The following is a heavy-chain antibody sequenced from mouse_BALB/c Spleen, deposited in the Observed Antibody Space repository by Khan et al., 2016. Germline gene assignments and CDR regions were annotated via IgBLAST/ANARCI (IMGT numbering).Heavy chain of an antibody. CDR2: IFPGSGDT. V-gene: IGHV1-5*01. Sequence: VQLQQSGTVLARPGASVKMSCKASDSTFSTYWMHWVKQRPGQGLEWIGAIFPGSGDTTNNQRFEDKAKLTAVTSTNTSYMALSSLTTEDSAGYYCSSHCGSSWGKNFFDYWGQGTTLTVSS. CDR1: DSTFSTYW. D-gene: IGHD1-1*01. J-gene: IGHJ2*01. CDR3: SSHCGSSWGKNFFDY.